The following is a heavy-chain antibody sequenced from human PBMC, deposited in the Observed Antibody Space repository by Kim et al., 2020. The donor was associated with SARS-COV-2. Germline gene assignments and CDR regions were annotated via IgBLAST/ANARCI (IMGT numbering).Heavy chain of an antibody. V-gene: IGHV3-30*03. CDR1: GFSFNSFG. D-gene: IGHD2-15*01. CDR3: ERHLLQYWAHPDPRGLDV. J-gene: IGHJ6*01. Sequence: GESLKISCAASGFSFNSFGIHWVRQAPGKGLEWVGLISYGATNKYFLESVRGRFTISRDNSRSTAYLQMNSLRPEDTGVYFCERHLLQYWAHPDPRGLDV. CDR2: ISYGATNK.